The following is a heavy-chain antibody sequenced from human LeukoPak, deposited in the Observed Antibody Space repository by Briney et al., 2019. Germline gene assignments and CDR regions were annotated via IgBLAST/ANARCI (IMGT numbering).Heavy chain of an antibody. CDR2: IETDGKSA. D-gene: IGHD3-16*02. J-gene: IGHJ4*02. Sequence: GGSLRLSCAVSGLTLSSYRMHWVRQAPGKGLVWVSAIETDGKSATYADSVKGRFTISGDNAKNTLYLQMNSLRAEDTAVYFCARDYQGLHYWGQGTLVTVSS. V-gene: IGHV3-74*01. CDR1: GLTLSSYR. CDR3: ARDYQGLHY.